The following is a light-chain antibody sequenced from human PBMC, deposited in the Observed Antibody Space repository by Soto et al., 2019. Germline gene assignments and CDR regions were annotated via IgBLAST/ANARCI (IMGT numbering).Light chain of an antibody. CDR1: QSVSSSY. J-gene: IGKJ5*01. CDR3: QQYNNWPIT. Sequence: EIVFTQSPLTLSFCLLEIATLSCRASQSVSSSYLAWYQQKPGQAPRLLIYGASSRASGIPDRFSGSWSGTEFTLTISSLQSEDFAVYYCQQYNNWPITFGQGTRLEIK. V-gene: IGKV3D-15*01. CDR2: GAS.